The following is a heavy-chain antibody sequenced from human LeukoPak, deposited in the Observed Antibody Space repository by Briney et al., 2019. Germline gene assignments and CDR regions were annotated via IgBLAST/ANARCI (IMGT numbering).Heavy chain of an antibody. D-gene: IGHD3-10*01. CDR1: GFTFSVYW. J-gene: IGHJ5*02. CDR2: IKEHGSEK. CDR3: ARGGSWFAP. V-gene: IGHV3-7*01. Sequence: GGSLRLSCVASGFTFSVYWMSWVRQAPGKGLEWVANIKEHGSEKYYVDSVKGRFTISRDNAKNSLYLQMSSLRAEDTAVYYCARGGSWFAPWGQGTLVTVSS.